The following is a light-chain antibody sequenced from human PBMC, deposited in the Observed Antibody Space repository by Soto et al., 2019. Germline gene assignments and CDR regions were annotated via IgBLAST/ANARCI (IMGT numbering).Light chain of an antibody. Sequence: IHMTQSPSSLSASVGYTFTITCRASQPIESYLNWFQKKSGQAPKLLMNAASTLRSGVPSRLSASGYGTDLTVTISSLQTEDYATYYCQQSYNAPFNFGPGTKVDIK. V-gene: IGKV1-39*01. CDR1: QPIESY. CDR2: AAS. J-gene: IGKJ3*01. CDR3: QQSYNAPFN.